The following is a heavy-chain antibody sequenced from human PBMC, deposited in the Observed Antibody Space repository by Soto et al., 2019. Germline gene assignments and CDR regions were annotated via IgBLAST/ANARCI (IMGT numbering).Heavy chain of an antibody. J-gene: IGHJ5*02. Sequence: SNPLSLTSSVSRCAISSYSRSWTRQPPGKGLEWIGYIYYSGSTNYNPSLKSRVTISVDTSKNQFSLKLSSVTAADTAVYYCARDLWAAAGTGYWFDPWGQGTLVTVS. CDR2: IYYSGST. CDR3: ARDLWAAAGTGYWFDP. CDR1: RCAISSYS. V-gene: IGHV4-59*01. D-gene: IGHD6-13*01.